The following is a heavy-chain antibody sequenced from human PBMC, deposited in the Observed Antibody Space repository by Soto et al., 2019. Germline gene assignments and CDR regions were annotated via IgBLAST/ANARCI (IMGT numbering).Heavy chain of an antibody. CDR2: IYTSGST. D-gene: IGHD6-13*01. V-gene: IGHV4-4*07. J-gene: IGHJ6*02. Sequence: SETLSLTCTVSGGSISSYYWSWIRQPAGKGLEWIGRIYTSGSTNYNPSLKSRVTMSVDTSKNQFSLKLSSVTAADTAVYYCAREPLGIAAAGTHYYYYGMDVWGQGTTVTVS. CDR1: GGSISSYY. CDR3: AREPLGIAAAGTHYYYYGMDV.